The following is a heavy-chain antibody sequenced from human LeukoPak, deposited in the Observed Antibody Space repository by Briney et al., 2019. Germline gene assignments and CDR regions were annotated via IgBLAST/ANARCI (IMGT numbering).Heavy chain of an antibody. CDR3: AGGGYSSGWYDYYGMDV. J-gene: IGHJ6*02. D-gene: IGHD6-19*01. CDR2: ISSSSSYI. Sequence: GGSLRLSCAASGFTFSSYSMNWVRQAPGKGLEWVSSISSSSSYIYYADSVKGRFTISRDNAKNSLYLQMNSLRAEDTAVYYCAGGGYSSGWYDYYGMDVWGQGTTVTVSS. V-gene: IGHV3-21*01. CDR1: GFTFSSYS.